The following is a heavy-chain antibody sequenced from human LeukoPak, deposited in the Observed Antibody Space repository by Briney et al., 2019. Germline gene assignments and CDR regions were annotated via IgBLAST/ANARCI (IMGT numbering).Heavy chain of an antibody. CDR2: IYPGDSDT. V-gene: IGHV5-51*01. CDR1: GYSFTSYW. CDR3: ASTSPYSGSYYYYGMDV. D-gene: IGHD1-26*01. Sequence: HGESLKISCKGSGYSFTSYWIGWVRQMPGKGLEWMGIIYPGDSDTRYSPSFQGQVTISADKSISTVYLQWSSLKASDTAMYYCASTSPYSGSYYYYGMDVWGRGTTVTVSS. J-gene: IGHJ6*02.